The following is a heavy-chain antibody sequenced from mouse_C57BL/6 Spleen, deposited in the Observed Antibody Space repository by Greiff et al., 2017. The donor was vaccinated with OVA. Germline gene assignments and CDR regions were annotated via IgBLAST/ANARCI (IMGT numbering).Heavy chain of an antibody. J-gene: IGHJ3*01. CDR3: ANSNYDWFAY. CDR1: GFTFSDYG. V-gene: IGHV5-17*01. D-gene: IGHD2-5*01. Sequence: EVHLVESGGGLVKPGGSLKLSCAASGFTFSDYGMHWVRQAPEKGLEWVAYISSGSSTIYYADTVKGRFPISRDNAKNTLFLQMTSLRSEDTAMYYCANSNYDWFAYWGQGTLVTVSA. CDR2: ISSGSSTI.